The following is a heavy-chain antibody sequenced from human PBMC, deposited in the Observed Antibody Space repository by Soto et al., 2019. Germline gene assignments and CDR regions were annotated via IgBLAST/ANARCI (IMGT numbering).Heavy chain of an antibody. D-gene: IGHD6-6*01. V-gene: IGHV3-23*01. Sequence: GGSLRLSCAASGFTFSSYAMSWVRQAPGKGLEWVSAISGSGGSTYYADSVKGRFTISRDNSKNTLYLQMNSLRAEDTAVYYCAKDPSTAYSSSFFFDYWGQGTLATVSS. CDR3: AKDPSTAYSSSFFFDY. CDR1: GFTFSSYA. J-gene: IGHJ4*02. CDR2: ISGSGGST.